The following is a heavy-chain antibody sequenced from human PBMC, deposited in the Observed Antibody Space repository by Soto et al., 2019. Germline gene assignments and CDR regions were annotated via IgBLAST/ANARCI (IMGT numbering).Heavy chain of an antibody. V-gene: IGHV3-73*01. CDR2: IRSKANSYAT. CDR1: GFTFSGSA. D-gene: IGHD3-22*01. CDR3: TRHGSYYYDSSGSEGMDV. Sequence: GGSLRLSCAASGFTFSGSAMHWVRQASGKGLEWVGRIRSKANSYATAYAASVKGRFTISRDDSKNTAYLQMNSLKTEDTAVYYCTRHGSYYYDSSGSEGMDVWGQGTTVT. J-gene: IGHJ6*02.